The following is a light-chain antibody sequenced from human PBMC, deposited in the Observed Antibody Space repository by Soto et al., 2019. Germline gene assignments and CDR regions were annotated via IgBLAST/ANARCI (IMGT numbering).Light chain of an antibody. J-gene: IGLJ2*01. CDR3: SSYTSSSTLDVV. CDR1: SSDVGGYNY. Sequence: QSALTQPASVSGSPGQSITISCTGTSSDVGGYNYVSWYQQHPGKAPKLMIYDVSNRPPGVSNRFSGSKSGNTASLTIYGLQAEDEADYYCSSYTSSSTLDVVFGEGTQLTVL. CDR2: DVS. V-gene: IGLV2-14*01.